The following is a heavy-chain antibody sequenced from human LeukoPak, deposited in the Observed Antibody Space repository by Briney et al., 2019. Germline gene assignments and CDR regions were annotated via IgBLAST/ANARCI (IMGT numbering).Heavy chain of an antibody. CDR2: IRSIGDR. CDR3: ARLYSTGRYANAFDI. Sequence: GGSLRLSCAASGFTFGDYDMHWVRQATGKGLEWVSAIRSIGDRFYSGSVKGRFTISRENAKNTLYLEMNSLRVGDTAVYYCARLYSTGRYANAFDIWGQGTVVTVSS. V-gene: IGHV3-13*01. J-gene: IGHJ3*02. D-gene: IGHD6-19*01. CDR1: GFTFGDYD.